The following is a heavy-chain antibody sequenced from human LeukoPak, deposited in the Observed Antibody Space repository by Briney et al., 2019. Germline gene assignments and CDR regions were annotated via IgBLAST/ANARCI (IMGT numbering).Heavy chain of an antibody. CDR3: ARFGGPHAFDI. J-gene: IGHJ3*02. V-gene: IGHV4-61*03. CDR2: INYSGST. CDR1: GGLISISTYY. Sequence: PSETLSLTCTVSGGLISISTYYWGWIRQSPGKGLEWIAYINYSGSTNYNPSLKSRVTISVDTSKNHFSLTLSSVTAADTAVYYCARFGGPHAFDIWGQGTMVTVSS. D-gene: IGHD3-3*01.